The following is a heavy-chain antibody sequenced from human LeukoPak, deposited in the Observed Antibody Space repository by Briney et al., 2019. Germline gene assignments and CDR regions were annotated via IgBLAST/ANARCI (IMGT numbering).Heavy chain of an antibody. V-gene: IGHV3-64*01. D-gene: IGHD3-10*01. J-gene: IGHJ4*02. CDR1: GFTLSSYS. Sequence: GGSLRLSCAASGFTLSSYSMHWDRQAPGKGLEYVSAISANGDSTYYANSVEGRFIISRDNSKNTLYLQMGSLRAEDMAVYYCAKDIGSYYDYWGQGILVTVSS. CDR3: AKDIGSYYDY. CDR2: ISANGDST.